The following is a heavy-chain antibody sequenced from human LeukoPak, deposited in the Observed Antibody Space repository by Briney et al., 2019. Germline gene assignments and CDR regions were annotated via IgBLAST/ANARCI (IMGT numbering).Heavy chain of an antibody. J-gene: IGHJ6*02. CDR1: GFTFNHYA. D-gene: IGHD2-15*01. V-gene: IGHV3-30*04. CDR2: IFYDGRVK. CDR3: ARDLVDCSGGSCPTQXSYGMDV. Sequence: QPGGSLRLSCAASGFTFNHYAMHWVRQAPGKGLEWVAVIFYDGRVKYYTDSVKGRFTISRDNSKNTLFLQMNSLRVEDTALYYCARDLVDCSGGSCPTQXSYGMDVWGXGTXVXVSS.